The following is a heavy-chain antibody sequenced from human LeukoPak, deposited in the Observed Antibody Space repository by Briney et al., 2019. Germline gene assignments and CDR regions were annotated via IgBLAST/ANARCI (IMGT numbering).Heavy chain of an antibody. J-gene: IGHJ4*02. CDR2: TSYNGNT. CDR3: AGHSGSGWQALGY. Sequence: ASVKVSCKASGYTFSNYGISWVRQAPGLGLEWMGWTSYNGNTNYAQKFQDRVTMTTDTSTTTAYMELRSLESDDTAVEYWAGHSGSGWQALGYWGQGTLVTVSS. D-gene: IGHD6-19*01. CDR1: GYTFSNYG. V-gene: IGHV1-18*04.